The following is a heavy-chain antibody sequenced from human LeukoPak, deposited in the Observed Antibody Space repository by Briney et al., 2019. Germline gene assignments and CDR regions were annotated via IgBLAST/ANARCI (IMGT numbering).Heavy chain of an antibody. CDR3: ARDPVDWSGNYQPSPYFDY. CDR2: MSADNGDT. V-gene: IGHV1-18*03. CDR1: GYSFTNYG. Sequence: ASVKVSCKTSGYSFTNYGISWVRQVPGQGLEWMGWMSADNGDTNYARKFQDRVTMTTDTSTSTAYMELRSLRSDDMAVYYCARDPVDWSGNYQPSPYFDYWGQGTLVIISS. J-gene: IGHJ4*02. D-gene: IGHD1-26*01.